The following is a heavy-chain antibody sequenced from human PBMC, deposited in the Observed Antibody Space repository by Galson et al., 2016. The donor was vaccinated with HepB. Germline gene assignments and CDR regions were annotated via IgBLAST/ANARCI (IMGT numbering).Heavy chain of an antibody. J-gene: IGHJ4*02. D-gene: IGHD2-15*01. V-gene: IGHV3-11*01. CDR2: ISSSGNTI. CDR1: GFTFSDNY. CDR3: ARDRPNCSGGSCPLDY. Sequence: LRLSCAASGFTFSDNYMSWIRQAPGKGLEWVSYISSSGNTIYYTDSVKGRFTISRGNPKNSLYLQMNSLRAEDTAVYYCARDRPNCSGGSCPLDYWGQGTLVTVSS.